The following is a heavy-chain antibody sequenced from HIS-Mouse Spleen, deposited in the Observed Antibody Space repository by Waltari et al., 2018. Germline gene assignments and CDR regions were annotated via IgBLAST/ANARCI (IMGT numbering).Heavy chain of an antibody. CDR3: EGVYGSGSYYFDY. V-gene: IGHV3-30*03. J-gene: IGHJ4*02. Sequence: QVQLVESGGVVVQPGRSLRLSCAASGFPFSSYGMHWVRQAPGKGLGWVAVISYDGSNKYYADSVKGRFTISRDNSKNTLYLQMNSLRAEDTAVYYCEGVYGSGSYYFDYWGQGTLVTVSS. CDR1: GFPFSSYG. CDR2: ISYDGSNK. D-gene: IGHD3-10*01.